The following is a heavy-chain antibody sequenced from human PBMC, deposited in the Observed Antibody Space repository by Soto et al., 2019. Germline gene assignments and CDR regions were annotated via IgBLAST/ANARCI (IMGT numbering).Heavy chain of an antibody. J-gene: IGHJ5*02. CDR3: ARSTKLRSNWFDP. CDR2: INHSGST. V-gene: IGHV4-34*01. D-gene: IGHD4-17*01. CDR1: GGSFSGYY. Sequence: SETLSLTCAVYGGSFSGYYWSWIRQPPGKGLEWIGEINHSGSTNYNPSLKSRVTISVDTSKNQFSLKLSSVTAADTAVYYCARSTKLRSNWFDPWGPGTLVTVSS.